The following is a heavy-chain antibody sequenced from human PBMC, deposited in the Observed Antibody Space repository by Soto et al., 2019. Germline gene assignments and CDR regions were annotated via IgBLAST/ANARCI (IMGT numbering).Heavy chain of an antibody. J-gene: IGHJ6*02. V-gene: IGHV1-69*13. CDR1: GGTFSSYA. CDR2: IIPIFGTA. Sequence: ASVKVSCKASGGTFSSYAISWVRQAPGQGLEWMGGIIPIFGTANYAQKFQGRVTITADESTSTAYMELSSLRSEDTAVYYCARGGEDIVVRYYGMDVWGQGTTVTVSS. CDR3: ARGGEDIVVRYYGMDV. D-gene: IGHD2-2*01.